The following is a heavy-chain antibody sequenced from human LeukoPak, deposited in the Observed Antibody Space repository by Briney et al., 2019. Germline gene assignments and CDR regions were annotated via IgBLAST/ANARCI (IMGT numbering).Heavy chain of an antibody. CDR1: GGSISTYS. D-gene: IGHD5-24*01. CDR3: ARRVIERATIDKDNYFDP. J-gene: IGHJ5*02. CDR2: IYASGST. V-gene: IGHV4-4*07. Sequence: SETLSLTCTVSGGSISTYSWSWVRQPAGKGLEWIGRIYASGSTNYNPSLKSRVTMSVDTSKNQFSLKLSSVTAADTAVYCCARRVIERATIDKDNYFDPWGQGTLVTVSS.